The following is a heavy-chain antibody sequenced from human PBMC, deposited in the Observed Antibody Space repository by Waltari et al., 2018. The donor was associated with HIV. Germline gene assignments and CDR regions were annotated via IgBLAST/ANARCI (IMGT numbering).Heavy chain of an antibody. D-gene: IGHD2-15*01. CDR1: GYTFTSYA. CDR3: ARDERGYCSGGSCAPYGMDV. J-gene: IGHJ6*02. Sequence: QVQLVQSGAEVKKPGASVKVSCKASGYTFTSYAMHWVRQAPGPRLEWMGWINAGNGNTKYSQKFQGRVTITRDTSASTAYMELSSLRSEDTAVYYCARDERGYCSGGSCAPYGMDVWGQGTTVTVSS. CDR2: INAGNGNT. V-gene: IGHV1-3*01.